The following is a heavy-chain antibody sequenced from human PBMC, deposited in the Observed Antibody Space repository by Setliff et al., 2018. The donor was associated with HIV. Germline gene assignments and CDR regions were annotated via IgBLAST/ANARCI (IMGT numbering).Heavy chain of an antibody. Sequence: GGSLRLSCAASGFTFSSHGMHWVRQAPGKGLEWVTYIEYDESNKRYADNVKGRFTISRDNAKNTLYLQMTSLRAEDTAVYYCARVQYFNSGGYWATIRHYYYMDVWGKGTAVTVSS. CDR2: IEYDESNK. D-gene: IGHD3-22*01. CDR3: ARVQYFNSGGYWATIRHYYYMDV. CDR1: GFTFSSHG. J-gene: IGHJ6*03. V-gene: IGHV3-30*12.